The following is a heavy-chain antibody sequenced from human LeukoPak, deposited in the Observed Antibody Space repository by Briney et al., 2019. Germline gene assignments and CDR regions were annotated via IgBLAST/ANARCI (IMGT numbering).Heavy chain of an antibody. CDR2: IYYSGST. J-gene: IGHJ4*02. D-gene: IGHD3-3*01. CDR3: ARGRDYDFWSGYLYYFDY. V-gene: IGHV4-39*07. Sequence: PSETLSLTCTVSGGSISSSSYYWGWIRQPPGKGLEWIGSIYYSGSTYYNPSLKSRVTISVDTSKHQFSLKLSSVTAADTAVYYCARGRDYDFWSGYLYYFDYWGQGTLVTVSS. CDR1: GGSISSSSYY.